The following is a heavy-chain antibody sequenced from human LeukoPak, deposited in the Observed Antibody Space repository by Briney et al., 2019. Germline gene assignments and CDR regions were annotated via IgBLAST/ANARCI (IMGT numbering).Heavy chain of an antibody. CDR3: ARAARSDAFNI. D-gene: IGHD6-25*01. CDR1: GFIFSGYS. V-gene: IGHV3-21*01. J-gene: IGHJ3*02. Sequence: PGGSLRLSCAASGFIFSGYSMNWVRQALGKGLEWVSSISSSSSSIYYADSVKGRFTISRDNTKKSLYLQMNSLRAEDTAVYYCARAARSDAFNIWGQGTMVTVSS. CDR2: ISSSSSSI.